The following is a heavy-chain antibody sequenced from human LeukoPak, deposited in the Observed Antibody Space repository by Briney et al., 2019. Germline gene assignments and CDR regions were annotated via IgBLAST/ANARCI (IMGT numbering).Heavy chain of an antibody. V-gene: IGHV3-74*01. J-gene: IGHJ4*02. CDR1: GFTFSSYW. CDR3: AREDELQWELRPLDY. CDR2: INSDGSST. D-gene: IGHD1-26*01. Sequence: PGGSLRLSCAASGFTFSSYWMHWVRHAPGKGLVWVSRINSDGSSTSYADSEKGRFTISRDNAKNTLYLQMNSLRAEDTAVYYCAREDELQWELRPLDYWGQGTLVTVSS.